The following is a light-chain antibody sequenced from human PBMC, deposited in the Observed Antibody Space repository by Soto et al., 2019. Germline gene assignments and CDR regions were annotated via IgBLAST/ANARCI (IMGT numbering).Light chain of an antibody. CDR1: SSNIGSNT. Sequence: QSVLTQPPSASGTPGQRVTISCSGSSSNIGSNTVNWYQQLPGTAPKLLIYSNDQRPSGVPDRFSGPKSGTSASLAISGLQSEDEADYYCAAWDGSLSGFVVFGGGTKLTVL. CDR2: SND. V-gene: IGLV1-44*01. J-gene: IGLJ2*01. CDR3: AAWDGSLSGFVV.